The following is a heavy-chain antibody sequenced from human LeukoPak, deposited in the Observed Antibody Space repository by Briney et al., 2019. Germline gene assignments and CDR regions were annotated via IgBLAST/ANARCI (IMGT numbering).Heavy chain of an antibody. V-gene: IGHV3-30-3*01. D-gene: IGHD6-19*01. CDR3: ARTRVSIAVAGIIAY. J-gene: IGHJ4*02. Sequence: GGSLRLSCAASGFTFSSYAMHWVRQAPGKGLEWVAVISYDGSNKYYADSVKGRFTISRDNSKNTLYLQMNSLRAEDTAVYYCARTRVSIAVAGIIAYWGQGILVTVSS. CDR2: ISYDGSNK. CDR1: GFTFSSYA.